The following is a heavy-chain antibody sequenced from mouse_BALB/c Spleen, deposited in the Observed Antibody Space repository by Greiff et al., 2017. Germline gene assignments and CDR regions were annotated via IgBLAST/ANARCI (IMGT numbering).Heavy chain of an antibody. CDR2: IYPGDGDT. D-gene: IGHD1-2*01. V-gene: IGHV1-80*01. CDR1: GYAFSSYW. CDR3: ARHSLLRGDY. Sequence: QVQLKQSGAELVRPGSSVKISCKASGYAFSSYWMNWVKQRPGQGLEWIGQIYPGDGDTNYNGKFKGKATLTADKSSSTAYMQLSSLTSEDSAVYFCARHSLLRGDYWGQGTSVTVSS. J-gene: IGHJ4*01.